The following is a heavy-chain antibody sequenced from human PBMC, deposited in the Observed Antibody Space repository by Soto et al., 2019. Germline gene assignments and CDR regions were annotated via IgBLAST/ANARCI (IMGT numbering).Heavy chain of an antibody. CDR3: ARFRGDAFDI. CDR1: GFTFSSYW. Sequence: EVQLVESGGGLVQPGGSLRLSCAVSGFTFSSYWMHWVRQAPGKGLVWVSTISPDGTIPDYTVSVKGRLAISRDNAKSTLFLLNNRLRPEGTAVYYCARFRGDAFDIWGQGTMVTVSS. J-gene: IGHJ3*02. D-gene: IGHD3-10*01. CDR2: ISPDGTIP. V-gene: IGHV3-74*01.